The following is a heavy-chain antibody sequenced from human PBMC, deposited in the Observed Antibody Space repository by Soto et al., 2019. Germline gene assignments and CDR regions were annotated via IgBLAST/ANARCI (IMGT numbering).Heavy chain of an antibody. J-gene: IGHJ4*02. CDR2: ISQSYSYT. D-gene: IGHD3-22*01. CDR1: GFSISDYY. CDR3: ARSESPLKVISLFDS. V-gene: IGHV3-11*06. Sequence: GGSLRLSCAASGFSISDYYMSWIRQAPGKGLEWLAYISQSYSYTNYADSVKGRFTISRDNANDSVYLQMNSLRVDDSAIYYCARSESPLKVISLFDSWGQGALVTVSS.